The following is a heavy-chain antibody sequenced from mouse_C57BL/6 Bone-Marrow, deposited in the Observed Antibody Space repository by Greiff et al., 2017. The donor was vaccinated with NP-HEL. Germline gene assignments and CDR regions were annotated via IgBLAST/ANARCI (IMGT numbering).Heavy chain of an antibody. CDR2: IYPGDGDT. D-gene: IGHD2-4*01. CDR1: GYAFSSYW. Sequence: QVQLQQSGAELVKPGASVKISCKASGYAFSSYWMNWVKQRPGKGLEWIGQIYPGDGDTNYNGKFKGKATLTADKSSSTAYMQLSSLTSEDSAVYFCAREGLRRGYYFDYWGQGTTLTVSS. CDR3: AREGLRRGYYFDY. J-gene: IGHJ2*01. V-gene: IGHV1-80*01.